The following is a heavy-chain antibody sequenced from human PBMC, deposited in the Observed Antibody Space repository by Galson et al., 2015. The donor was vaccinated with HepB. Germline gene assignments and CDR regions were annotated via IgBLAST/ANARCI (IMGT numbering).Heavy chain of an antibody. Sequence: SLRLSCAASGFTFSSYAMSWVRQAPGKGLEWVSAISGSGGSTYYADSVKGRFTISRDNSKNTLYLQMNSLRAEDTAVYYCAKDRPSAYCGGDCYSDFDYWGQGTLVTVSS. D-gene: IGHD2-21*02. CDR3: AKDRPSAYCGGDCYSDFDY. CDR2: ISGSGGST. V-gene: IGHV3-23*01. CDR1: GFTFSSYA. J-gene: IGHJ4*02.